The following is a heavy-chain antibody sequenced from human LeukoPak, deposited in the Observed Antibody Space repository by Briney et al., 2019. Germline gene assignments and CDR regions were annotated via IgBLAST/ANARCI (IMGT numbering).Heavy chain of an antibody. D-gene: IGHD3-10*01. Sequence: PGGSLRLSCEASGFVFSNYAVHWVRQAPGKGLEWVAVISYDGKNKDFADSVKGRLTISRDNSINTLYLQMNSLRAEDTAIYYCVRDTLVTMVRGVTAGHAFDLWGQGTMVTVSS. CDR1: GFVFSNYA. CDR2: ISYDGKNK. V-gene: IGHV3-30*04. CDR3: VRDTLVTMVRGVTAGHAFDL. J-gene: IGHJ3*01.